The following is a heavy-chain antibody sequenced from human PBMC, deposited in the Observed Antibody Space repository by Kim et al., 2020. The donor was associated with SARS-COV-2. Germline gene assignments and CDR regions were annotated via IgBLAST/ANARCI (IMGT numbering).Heavy chain of an antibody. D-gene: IGHD3-16*01. CDR3: ARRSPGPKGTFFWFDP. CDR2: IYYSWST. CDR1: GGSISSSSYY. J-gene: IGHJ5*02. V-gene: IGHV4-39*01. Sequence: SETLSLTCTVSGGSISSSSYYWGWIRQPPGKGLEWIGSIYYSWSTYYNPSLKSRVTISVDTSKNQFSLKLSSVTAADTAVYYCARRSPGPKGTFFWFDP.